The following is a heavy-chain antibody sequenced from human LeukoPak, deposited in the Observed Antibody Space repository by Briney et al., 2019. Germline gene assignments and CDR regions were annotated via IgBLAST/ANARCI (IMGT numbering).Heavy chain of an antibody. V-gene: IGHV3-30-3*01. CDR2: TSYDGINK. CDR1: GFTFSSYT. CDR3: ARDILAGTRGDY. J-gene: IGHJ4*02. Sequence: GRSLRLSCAGSGFTFSSYTMQWVRHAPGKGLEWVGVTSYDGINKYYADSVKGRFTLSRDNSKNMFYLQMNSLRPDDTAVYYCARDILAGTRGDYWGQGTLVTVSS. D-gene: IGHD6-13*01.